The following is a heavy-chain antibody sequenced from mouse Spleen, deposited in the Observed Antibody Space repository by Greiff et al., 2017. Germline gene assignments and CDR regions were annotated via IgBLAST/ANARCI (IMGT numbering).Heavy chain of an antibody. J-gene: IGHJ2*01. D-gene: IGHD2-3*01. CDR1: GYTFTDYN. V-gene: IGHV1-22*01. Sequence: EVQLQQSGPELVKPGASVKMSCKASGYTFTDYNMHWVKQSHGKSLEWIGYINPNNGGTSYNQKFKGKATLTVNKSSSTAYMELRSLTSEDSAVYYCAREGAYDGYYDFDYWGQGTTLTVSS. CDR3: AREGAYDGYYDFDY. CDR2: INPNNGGT.